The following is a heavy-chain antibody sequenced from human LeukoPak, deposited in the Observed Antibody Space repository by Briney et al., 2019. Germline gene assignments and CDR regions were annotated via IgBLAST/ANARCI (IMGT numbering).Heavy chain of an antibody. D-gene: IGHD3-16*02. Sequence: GESLKISCKGSGYSVTSYWIGWVRQMPGKGLECMGIIYPGESDTRYSPSFQGQVTISADRSISTAYLQWSSLKASDTAMYYCARLEDYVWGSYRSPDYWGQGTLVTVSS. CDR2: IYPGESDT. CDR3: ARLEDYVWGSYRSPDY. J-gene: IGHJ4*02. CDR1: GYSVTSYW. V-gene: IGHV5-51*01.